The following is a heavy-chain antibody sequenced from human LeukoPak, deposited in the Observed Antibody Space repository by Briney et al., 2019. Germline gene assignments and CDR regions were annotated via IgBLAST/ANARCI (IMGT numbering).Heavy chain of an antibody. J-gene: IGHJ4*02. CDR2: INHSGST. CDR1: GGSFSGYY. Sequence: PSETLSLTCAVYGGSFSGYYWSWIRQPPGKGLEWIGEINHSGSTNYNPSLKSRVTISVDTSKNQFSLKLSSVTAADTAVYYCARPITTAMVLGVPFDYWGQGTLVTVSS. V-gene: IGHV4-34*01. CDR3: ARPITTAMVLGVPFDY. D-gene: IGHD5-18*01.